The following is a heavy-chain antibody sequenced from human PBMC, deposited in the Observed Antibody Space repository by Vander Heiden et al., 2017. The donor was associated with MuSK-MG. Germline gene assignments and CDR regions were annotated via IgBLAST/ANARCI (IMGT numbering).Heavy chain of an antibody. V-gene: IGHV3-7*04. CDR2: IKQDGSEK. CDR1: AFTFGSYG. CDR3: ARALGYSYGYTLDY. J-gene: IGHJ4*02. Sequence: EVQLVESGGGLVQPGGSLRLSCAASAFTFGSYGMSWVRQAPGKGLEGVANIKQDGSEKYYVDSVKGRFTISRDNAKNSLYLQMNSLRAEDTAVYYCARALGYSYGYTLDYWGQGTLVTVSS. D-gene: IGHD5-18*01.